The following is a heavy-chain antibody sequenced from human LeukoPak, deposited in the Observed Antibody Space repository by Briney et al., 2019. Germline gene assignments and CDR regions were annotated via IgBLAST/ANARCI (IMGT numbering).Heavy chain of an antibody. D-gene: IGHD1-26*01. CDR2: IKRKTDGGTT. V-gene: IGHV3-15*01. CDR3: TTEGYTTSYYQSHGAFDF. J-gene: IGHJ3*01. CDR1: GFTFSNAW. Sequence: PGGSLRLSCAASGFTFSNAWMSWVRQAPGKGLEGGGRIKRKTDGGTTDYAAPVKGRFTISTDDSKSTLYLQMNSLKTEDTAVYYCTTEGYTTSYYQSHGAFDFWGQGTMVTVSS.